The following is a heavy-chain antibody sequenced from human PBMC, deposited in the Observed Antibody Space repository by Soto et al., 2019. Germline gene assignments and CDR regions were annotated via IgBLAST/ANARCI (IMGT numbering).Heavy chain of an antibody. CDR3: ARGGNRYSNVASGVGGFDY. CDR2: VYHTGAT. Sequence: LSLTCTVSGASISSSYWSWIRQSPERGLEWIAYVYHTGATNYNPSLKSRVTISLDTSKGQFSLNLTSLTTADTAVYFCARGGNRYSNVASGVGGFDYWGQGSLVTVSS. D-gene: IGHD5-12*01. J-gene: IGHJ4*02. V-gene: IGHV4-59*01. CDR1: GASISSSY.